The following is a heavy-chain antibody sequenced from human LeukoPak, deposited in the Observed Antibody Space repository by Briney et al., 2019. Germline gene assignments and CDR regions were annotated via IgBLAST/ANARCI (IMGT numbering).Heavy chain of an antibody. J-gene: IGHJ3*02. CDR2: IYTSGST. V-gene: IGHV4-61*02. Sequence: SETLSLTCTVSGASISSGSYYWSWLRQPAGKGLEWTGRIYTSGSTKYNPSLKSRVTISVDTSKNQFSLKLSSVTAADTAVYYCARATNYDIATGYYPEAFDIWGQGTMVTVSS. CDR1: GASISSGSYY. CDR3: ARATNYDIATGYYPEAFDI. D-gene: IGHD3-9*01.